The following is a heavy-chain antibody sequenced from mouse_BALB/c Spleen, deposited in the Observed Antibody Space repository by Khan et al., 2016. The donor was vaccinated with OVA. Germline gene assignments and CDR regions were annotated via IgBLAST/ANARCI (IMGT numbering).Heavy chain of an antibody. CDR3: VREGAYYRSDGWFAY. J-gene: IGHJ3*01. D-gene: IGHD2-14*01. CDR1: GYTFTSYT. Sequence: QVQLKQSGAELARPGASVKMSCKASGYTFTSYTIHWVRQRPGQALEWIGHINPSNNYTNYNQNFKDKATLIVDKSSSTAYMQLSSLTSEDSEVYYCVREGAYYRSDGWFAYWGQGTLVTVSA. V-gene: IGHV1-4*01. CDR2: INPSNNYT.